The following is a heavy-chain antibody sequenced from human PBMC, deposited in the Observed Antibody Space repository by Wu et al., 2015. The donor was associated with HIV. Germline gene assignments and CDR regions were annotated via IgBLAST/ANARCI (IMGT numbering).Heavy chain of an antibody. Sequence: QVQLQQWGAGLLKPSETLSLTCAVYGGSFSGYYWSWIRQPPGKGLEWIGEINHSGSTNYNPSLKSRVTISVDTSKNQFSLKLSSVTAADTAVYYCARGATIFGVVIIYYFDYWGQGTLVTVSS. J-gene: IGHJ4*02. CDR1: GGSFSGYY. V-gene: IGHV4-34*01. CDR2: INHSGST. CDR3: ARGATIFGVVIIYYFDY. D-gene: IGHD3-3*01.